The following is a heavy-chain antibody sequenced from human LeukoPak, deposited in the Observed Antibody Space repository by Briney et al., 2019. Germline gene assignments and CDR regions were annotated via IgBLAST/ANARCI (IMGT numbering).Heavy chain of an antibody. V-gene: IGHV4-38-2*02. CDR2: IYHSGST. J-gene: IGHJ4*02. D-gene: IGHD3-16*02. CDR1: GYSISSGYY. Sequence: SETLSLTCTVSGYSISSGYYWGWIRQPPGKGLEWIGSIYHSGSTYYNPSLKSRVTISVDTSKNQFSLKLSSVTAADTAVYYCARGRRYDYVWGSYRFDYWGQGTLVTVSS. CDR3: ARGRRYDYVWGSYRFDY.